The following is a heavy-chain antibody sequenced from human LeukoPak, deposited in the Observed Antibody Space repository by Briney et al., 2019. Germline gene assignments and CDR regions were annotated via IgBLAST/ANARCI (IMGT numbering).Heavy chain of an antibody. J-gene: IGHJ6*03. CDR3: ARVVVIESYYYYYMDV. D-gene: IGHD3-22*01. CDR1: GGTFSNYA. CDR2: IIPIFGTA. Sequence: SVKVSCKASGGTFSNYAINWVRQAPGQGLEWMGGIIPIFGTANYAQKFQGRVTITTDESTSTAYMELSSLRSEDTAVYYCARVVVIESYYYYYMDVWGKGTTVTVSS. V-gene: IGHV1-69*05.